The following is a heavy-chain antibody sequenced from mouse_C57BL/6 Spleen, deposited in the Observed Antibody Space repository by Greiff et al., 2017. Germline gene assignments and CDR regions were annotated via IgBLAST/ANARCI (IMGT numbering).Heavy chain of an antibody. D-gene: IGHD1-1*01. CDR3: ARWIYYYGSSYFDY. CDR1: GYSFTGYY. Sequence: VQLKQSGPELVKPGASVKISCKASGYSFTGYYMNWVKQSPEKSLEWIGEINPSTGGTTYNQKFKAKATLTVDKSSSTAYMQLKSLTSEDSAVYYCARWIYYYGSSYFDYWGQGTTLTVSS. V-gene: IGHV1-42*01. CDR2: INPSTGGT. J-gene: IGHJ2*01.